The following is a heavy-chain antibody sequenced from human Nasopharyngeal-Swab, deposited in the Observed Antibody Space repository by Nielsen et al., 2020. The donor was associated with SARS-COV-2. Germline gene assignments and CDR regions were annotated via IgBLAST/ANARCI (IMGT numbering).Heavy chain of an antibody. CDR1: GYTFTSYY. CDR2: INPSGGST. D-gene: IGHD6-13*01. V-gene: IGHV1-46*01. Sequence: ASVKVSCKASGYTFTSYYMHWVRQAPGQGLEWMGIINPSGGSTSYAQKFQGRVTMTRDTSTSTVYMELSSLRSGDTAVYYCARDRYLIPSAAGKDYWGQGTLVTVSS. CDR3: ARDRYLIPSAAGKDY. J-gene: IGHJ4*02.